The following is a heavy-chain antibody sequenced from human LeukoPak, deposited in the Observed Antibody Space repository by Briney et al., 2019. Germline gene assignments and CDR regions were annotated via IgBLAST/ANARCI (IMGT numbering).Heavy chain of an antibody. CDR3: AAPVERSSIDY. CDR2: ISSSSSYM. D-gene: IGHD1-26*01. CDR1: GFTFSSYT. J-gene: IGHJ4*02. V-gene: IGHV3-21*01. Sequence: GGSLRLSCAASGFTFSSYTMNWVRQAPGKGLEWVSSISSSSSYMYYADSVKGRFTISRDNVKNSLYLQMNSLRAEDTAVYYCAAPVERSSIDYWGQGTLVTVSS.